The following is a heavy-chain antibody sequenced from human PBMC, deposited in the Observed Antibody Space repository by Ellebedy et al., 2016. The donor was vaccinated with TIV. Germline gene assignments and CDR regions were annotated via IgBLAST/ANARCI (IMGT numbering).Heavy chain of an antibody. V-gene: IGHV5-51*01. CDR1: GYSFTKYW. J-gene: IGHJ4*02. CDR3: ARRSTGTFHFDY. CDR2: IYPGDSDT. D-gene: IGHD4-17*01. Sequence: GESLKISCKGSGYSFTKYWIAWVRQLPGKGLEWMGIIYPGDSDTRSSPSFQGQVTISTDKSVITAYLQWSTLKAPDSAIYYCARRSTGTFHFDYWGQGTLVTVSS.